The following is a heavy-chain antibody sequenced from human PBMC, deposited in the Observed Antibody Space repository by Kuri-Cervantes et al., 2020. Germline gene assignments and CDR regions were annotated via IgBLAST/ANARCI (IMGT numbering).Heavy chain of an antibody. J-gene: IGHJ4*02. CDR1: GFTFSNYD. CDR3: AKSDYYGSGRSFDY. Sequence: GESLKISCAASGFTFSNYDIHWVRQAPGKGLEWVAVISYDGSNKYYADSVKGRFTISRDNSKTTLYLQMNSLRAEDTAVCYCAKSDYYGSGRSFDYWGQGTLVTVSS. V-gene: IGHV3-30*18. CDR2: ISYDGSNK. D-gene: IGHD3-10*01.